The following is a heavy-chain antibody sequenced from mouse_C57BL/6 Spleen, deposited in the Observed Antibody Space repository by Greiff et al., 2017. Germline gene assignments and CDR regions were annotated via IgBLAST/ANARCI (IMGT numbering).Heavy chain of an antibody. J-gene: IGHJ3*01. CDR3: ALFYEDYDEGAY. Sequence: QVQLQQSGPELVKPGASVKISCKASGYAFSSSWMNWVKQRPGKGLEWIGRIYPGDGDTNYNGKFKGKATLTADKSSSKAYMQLSSLPSEDSAVYFCALFYEDYDEGAYWGQGTLVTVSA. CDR1: GYAFSSSW. D-gene: IGHD2-4*01. CDR2: IYPGDGDT. V-gene: IGHV1-82*01.